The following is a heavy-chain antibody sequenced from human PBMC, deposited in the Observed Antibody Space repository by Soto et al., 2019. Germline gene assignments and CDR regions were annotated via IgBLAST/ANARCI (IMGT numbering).Heavy chain of an antibody. Sequence: SETLSLTCAVYGGSFSGYYWSWIRQPPGKGLEWIGEINHSGSTNYNPSLKSRVTISVDTSKNQFSLKLSSVTAADTAVYYCARGPVLLWFGELLGSYYFDYWGQGTLVTVSS. J-gene: IGHJ4*02. CDR3: ARGPVLLWFGELLGSYYFDY. V-gene: IGHV4-34*01. CDR2: INHSGST. CDR1: GGSFSGYY. D-gene: IGHD3-10*01.